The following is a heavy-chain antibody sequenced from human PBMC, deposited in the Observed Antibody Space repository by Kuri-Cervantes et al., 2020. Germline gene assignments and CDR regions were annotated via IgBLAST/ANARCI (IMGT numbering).Heavy chain of an antibody. CDR3: AAASKLRAFDI. V-gene: IGHV3-30-3*01. CDR1: GSTFSSYA. D-gene: IGHD6-25*01. CDR2: ISYDGSNK. J-gene: IGHJ3*02. Sequence: GESLKISCAASGSTFSSYAVHWVRQAPGKGLEWVAVISYDGSNKYYADSVKGRFTISRDNSKNTLYLQMNSLRAEDTAVYYCAAASKLRAFDIWGQGTMVTVSS.